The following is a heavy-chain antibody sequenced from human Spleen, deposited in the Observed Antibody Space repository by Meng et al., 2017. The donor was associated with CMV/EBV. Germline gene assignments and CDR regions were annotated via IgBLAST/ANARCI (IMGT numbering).Heavy chain of an antibody. D-gene: IGHD3-9*01. V-gene: IGHV5-51*01. Sequence: CKGSGYSFTSYWIAWVRQMPGKGLEWMGIIYPGDSDTRYSPSFHGQVTISVDKSISTAYLQWSSLKASDTAVYYCARLSDTDYYNYWGQGTLVTVSS. CDR2: IYPGDSDT. J-gene: IGHJ4*02. CDR1: GYSFTSYW. CDR3: ARLSDTDYYNY.